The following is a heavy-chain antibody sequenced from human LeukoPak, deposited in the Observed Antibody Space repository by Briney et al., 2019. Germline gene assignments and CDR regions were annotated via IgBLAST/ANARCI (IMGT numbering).Heavy chain of an antibody. CDR3: AKNYGSTFRYFDL. V-gene: IGHV3-30*02. J-gene: IGHJ2*01. CDR1: GFTFSNYG. D-gene: IGHD5/OR15-5a*01. CDR2: IRYDGSNK. Sequence: GGSLRLSCAASGFTFSNYGMHWVRQAPGKGLEWVAFIRYDGSNKYYADSVKGRFTISRDNSKNTLYLQMNSLRAEDTAVYYCAKNYGSTFRYFDLWGRGTLVTVSS.